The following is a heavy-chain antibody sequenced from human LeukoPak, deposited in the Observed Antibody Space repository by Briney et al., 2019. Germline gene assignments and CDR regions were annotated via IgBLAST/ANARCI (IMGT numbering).Heavy chain of an antibody. J-gene: IGHJ4*02. V-gene: IGHV4-59*08. CDR3: ASNGRETAMVTYFDY. Sequence: SETLSLTCTVSGGSISSYYWSWIRQPTGKGLEWIGYIYYSGSTNYNPSLKSRVTISVDTSKNQFSLKLSSVTAADTAVYYCASNGRETAMVTYFDYWGQGTLVTVSS. D-gene: IGHD5-18*01. CDR1: GGSISSYY. CDR2: IYYSGST.